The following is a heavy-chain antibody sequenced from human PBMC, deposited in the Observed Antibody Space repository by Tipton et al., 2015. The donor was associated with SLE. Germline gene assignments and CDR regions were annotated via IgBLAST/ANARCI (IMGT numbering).Heavy chain of an antibody. D-gene: IGHD2/OR15-2a*01. J-gene: IGHJ2*01. CDR2: IYWRST. CDR1: GFSITSNNW. CDR3: ARFSPPDL. V-gene: IGHV4-28*01. Sequence: TLSLTCAVSGFSITSNNWWGWIRQSPGKGLEWIGYIYWRSTSYNPSLKGRATISLDTSKKQFSLRLTSVTAADTAVYYCARFSPPDLWGRGTLVTVSS.